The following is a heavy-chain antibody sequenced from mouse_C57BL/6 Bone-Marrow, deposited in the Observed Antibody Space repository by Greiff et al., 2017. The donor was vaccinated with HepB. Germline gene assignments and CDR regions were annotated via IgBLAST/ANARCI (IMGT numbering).Heavy chain of an antibody. V-gene: IGHV1-72*01. J-gene: IGHJ2*01. D-gene: IGHD1-1*01. CDR3: ARRGVVAMDYFDY. Sequence: QVHVKQSGAELVKPGASVKLSCKASGYTFTSYWMHWVKQRPGRGLEWIGRIDPNSGGTKYNEKFKSKATLTVDKPSSTAYMQLSSLTSEDSAVYYCARRGVVAMDYFDYWGQGTTLTVSS. CDR2: IDPNSGGT. CDR1: GYTFTSYW.